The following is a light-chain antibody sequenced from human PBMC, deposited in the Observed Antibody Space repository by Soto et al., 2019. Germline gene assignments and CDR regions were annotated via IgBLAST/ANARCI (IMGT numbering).Light chain of an antibody. V-gene: IGKV1-5*03. Sequence: DIQMTQSPSTLSASVGDRVTITCRASQSISSWLAWYQQKPGKAPNLLIYKASSLESGVPSRFSGSGSGTEFTLTIIRLQPDDFATYYCQHYNTYSWTFGQGTKVDIK. CDR1: QSISSW. CDR3: QHYNTYSWT. J-gene: IGKJ1*01. CDR2: KAS.